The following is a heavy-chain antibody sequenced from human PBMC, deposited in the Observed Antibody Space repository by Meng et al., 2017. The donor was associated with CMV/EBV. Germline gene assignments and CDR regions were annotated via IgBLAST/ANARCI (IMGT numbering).Heavy chain of an antibody. CDR3: AREIGTAAGRFDY. D-gene: IGHD6-25*01. CDR1: GFTVSSNY. CDR2: IYSEGTT. Sequence: GESLKISCAASGFTVSSNYMDWVRQAPGKGLEWVSVIYSEGTTKYADSVKGRFIISRDNSKNTLSLQVNSLRPEDTAVYYCAREIGTAAGRFDYWGQGSLVTVSS. V-gene: IGHV3-66*02. J-gene: IGHJ4*02.